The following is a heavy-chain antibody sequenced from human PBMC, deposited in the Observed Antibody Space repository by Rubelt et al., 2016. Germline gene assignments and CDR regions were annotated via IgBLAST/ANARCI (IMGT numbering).Heavy chain of an antibody. CDR3: ATENGDYSFDY. V-gene: IGHV3-7*01. D-gene: IGHD4-17*01. J-gene: IGHJ4*02. Sequence: DSMKGRFTISRDDAKSSLFLQMNSLRAEDTAVYYCATENGDYSFDYWGQGTLVTVSS.